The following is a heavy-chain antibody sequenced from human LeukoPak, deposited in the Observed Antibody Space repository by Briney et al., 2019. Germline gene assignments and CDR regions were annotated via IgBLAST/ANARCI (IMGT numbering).Heavy chain of an antibody. J-gene: IGHJ3*02. Sequence: ASVKVSCKASGYTFTDYYIHWVRQAPGQGLEWMGWINPNSGDTIYAQKFQGRVTMTGDTSITTVYMELSRLRSDDTAVYYCARGGYVKWFGELFDDAFDIWGQGTMVTVSS. CDR2: INPNSGDT. V-gene: IGHV1-2*02. D-gene: IGHD3-10*01. CDR1: GYTFTDYY. CDR3: ARGGYVKWFGELFDDAFDI.